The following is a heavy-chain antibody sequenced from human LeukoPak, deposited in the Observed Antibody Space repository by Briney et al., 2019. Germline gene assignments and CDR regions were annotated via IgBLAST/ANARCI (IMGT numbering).Heavy chain of an antibody. J-gene: IGHJ5*02. D-gene: IGHD3-10*01. Sequence: GASVKVSCKASGYTFTSYDINWVRQATGQGLEWMGWMNPNSGNTGYAQKFQGRVTMTRNTSISTAYMELSSLRSEDTAVYYCARDPAFGELSRVTLNWFDPWGQGTLVTVSS. CDR1: GYTFTSYD. V-gene: IGHV1-8*01. CDR3: ARDPAFGELSRVTLNWFDP. CDR2: MNPNSGNT.